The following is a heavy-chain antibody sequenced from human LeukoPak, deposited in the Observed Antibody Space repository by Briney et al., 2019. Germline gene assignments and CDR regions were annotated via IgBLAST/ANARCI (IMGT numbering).Heavy chain of an antibody. V-gene: IGHV3-7*01. CDR1: GFTFSSYW. D-gene: IGHD3-10*01. CDR3: ARDSEVNAFDI. CDR2: INHNGNVN. J-gene: IGHJ3*02. Sequence: GGSLRLSCAASGFTFSSYWMNWARQAPGKGLEWVASINHNGNVNYYVDSVKGRFTISRDNAENSLYLQMSNLRAEDTAVYYCARDSEVNAFDIWGQGTMVTVSS.